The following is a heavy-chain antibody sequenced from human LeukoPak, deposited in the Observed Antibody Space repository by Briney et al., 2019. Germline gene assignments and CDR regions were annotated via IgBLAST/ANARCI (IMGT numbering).Heavy chain of an antibody. Sequence: SQTLSPTCAVSGGSISSGGYSWSRIRQPPGKGLEWIGYIYHSGITYYNPSLKSRVTISVDRSKNQFSLILSSVTAADTAVYYCARGSSDYYSYFDYWGQGTLVTVSS. CDR1: GGSISSGGYS. D-gene: IGHD3-22*01. CDR3: ARGSSDYYSYFDY. J-gene: IGHJ4*02. V-gene: IGHV4-30-2*01. CDR2: IYHSGIT.